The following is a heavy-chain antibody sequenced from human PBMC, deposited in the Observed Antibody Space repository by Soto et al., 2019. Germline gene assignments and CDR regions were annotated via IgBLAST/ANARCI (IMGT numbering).Heavy chain of an antibody. CDR2: ISGSGGST. CDR3: AKLAIFSLMGSYLDY. D-gene: IGHD3-9*01. V-gene: IGHV3-23*01. J-gene: IGHJ4*02. CDR1: GLTFSSYA. Sequence: GGSLRLSCAASGLTFSSYAMSWVRQAPGKGLEWVSAISGSGGSTYYADSVKGRFTISRDNSKNTLYLQMNSLRAEDTAVYYCAKLAIFSLMGSYLDYWGQGTLVTVSS.